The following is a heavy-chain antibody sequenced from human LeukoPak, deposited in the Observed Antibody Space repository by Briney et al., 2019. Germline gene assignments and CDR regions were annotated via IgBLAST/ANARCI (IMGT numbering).Heavy chain of an antibody. V-gene: IGHV3-48*01. Sequence: GGSLRLSCAASGFTFDSYSMNWVRQAPGKGLEWVSYISSTSRTIYYADSVKGRFTISRDNAKNSLYLQMNSLRAEDTAVYYCARDRGEKYYYDSTFDYWGQGILVTVSS. CDR3: ARDRGEKYYYDSTFDY. CDR1: GFTFDSYS. CDR2: ISSTSRTI. J-gene: IGHJ4*02. D-gene: IGHD3-22*01.